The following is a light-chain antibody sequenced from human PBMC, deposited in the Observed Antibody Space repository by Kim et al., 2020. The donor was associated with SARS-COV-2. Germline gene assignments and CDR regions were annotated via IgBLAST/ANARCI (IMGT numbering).Light chain of an antibody. V-gene: IGLV1-51*01. CDR3: AAWDSSVSAVP. Sequence: QSVLTQPPSVSAAPGQKVTISCSGSSSNIGTNFVSWYQQFPGTAPKILISDTNKRPSGIPDRFSGSKSGTSATLGITGLQTGDEADYYCAAWDSSVSAVPFGGGTQLTVL. CDR2: DTN. J-gene: IGLJ2*01. CDR1: SSNIGTNF.